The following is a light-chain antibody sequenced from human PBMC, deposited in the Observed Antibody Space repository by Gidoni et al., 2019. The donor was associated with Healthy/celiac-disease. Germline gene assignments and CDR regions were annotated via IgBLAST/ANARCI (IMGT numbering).Light chain of an antibody. J-gene: IGKJ1*01. V-gene: IGKV1-17*01. CDR2: AAS. CDR3: LQHNSYPPWT. CDR1: QGIRTD. Sequence: DIQMTQSPSSLSASVGDRVTITCRASQGIRTDLGWYQQKPGKAPKRLIYAASSLQSGVPSRFSGSGSGTEFTLTISSLQPEDFATYYCLQHNSYPPWTFGQGTKVEIK.